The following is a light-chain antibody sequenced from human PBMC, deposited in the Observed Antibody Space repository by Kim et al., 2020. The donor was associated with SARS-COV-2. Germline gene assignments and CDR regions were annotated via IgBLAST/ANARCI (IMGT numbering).Light chain of an antibody. CDR1: QAISTY. J-gene: IGKJ1*01. CDR2: GAS. Sequence: ASVGDRVTVTSRASQAISTYLAWYQQRPGKVPQLLIYGASTLQSGVPSRFSGSGSGTEFTLSISSLKPEDVATYFCRTYNTAPWTFGPGTKVDIK. V-gene: IGKV1-27*01. CDR3: RTYNTAPWT.